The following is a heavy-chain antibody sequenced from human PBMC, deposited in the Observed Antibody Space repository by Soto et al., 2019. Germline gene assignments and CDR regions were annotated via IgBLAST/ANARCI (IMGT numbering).Heavy chain of an antibody. CDR2: ISSSSSYI. D-gene: IGHD6-13*01. Sequence: GGSLRLSCTASGFTFSSYEMNWVRQAPGKGLEWVSSISSSSSYIYYADSVKGRFTISRDNAKNSLYLQMNSLRAEDTAVYYCASFGYSSSWSGYYGMDVWGQGTTVTVSS. V-gene: IGHV3-21*01. CDR1: GFTFSSYE. CDR3: ASFGYSSSWSGYYGMDV. J-gene: IGHJ6*02.